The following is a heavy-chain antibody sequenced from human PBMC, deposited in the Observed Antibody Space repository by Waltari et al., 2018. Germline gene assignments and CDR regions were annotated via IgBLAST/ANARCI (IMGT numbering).Heavy chain of an antibody. CDR3: AKDLRAVAGTADNWFDP. Sequence: EVQLLESGGGLVQPGGSLRLSCAASGFTFSSYAMSWVRHAPGKGLEWVSVIYSGGSTYYADSVKGRFTISRDNSKNTLYLQMNSLRAEDTAVYYCAKDLRAVAGTADNWFDPWGQGTLVTVSS. CDR2: IYSGGST. J-gene: IGHJ5*02. D-gene: IGHD6-19*01. CDR1: GFTFSSYA. V-gene: IGHV3-23*03.